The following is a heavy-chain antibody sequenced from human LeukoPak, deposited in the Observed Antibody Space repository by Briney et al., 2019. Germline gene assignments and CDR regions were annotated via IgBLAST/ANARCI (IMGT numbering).Heavy chain of an antibody. Sequence: SETLSLTCTVSGGSISSYYWSWIRQPPGKGLEWIGYIYYSGSTNYNPSLKSRVTISVDTSKNQFSLKLSSVTAADTAVYYCARHEGGIVGASETPYYYYGMDVWGQGTTVTVSS. J-gene: IGHJ6*02. V-gene: IGHV4-59*08. CDR2: IYYSGST. D-gene: IGHD1-26*01. CDR3: ARHEGGIVGASETPYYYYGMDV. CDR1: GGSISSYY.